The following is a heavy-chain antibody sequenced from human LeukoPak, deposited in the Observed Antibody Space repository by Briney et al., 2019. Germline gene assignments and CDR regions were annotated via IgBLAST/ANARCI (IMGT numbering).Heavy chain of an antibody. J-gene: IGHJ4*02. CDR1: GFTFSSYG. V-gene: IGHV3-30*18. Sequence: QHGGSLRLSCAASGFTFSSYGMHWVRQAPGKGLEWVAVISYDGSNKYYADSVKGRFTISRDNSKNTLYLQMNSLRAEDTAVYYCAKDRDGDYGFDHWGQGTLVTVSS. D-gene: IGHD4-17*01. CDR2: ISYDGSNK. CDR3: AKDRDGDYGFDH.